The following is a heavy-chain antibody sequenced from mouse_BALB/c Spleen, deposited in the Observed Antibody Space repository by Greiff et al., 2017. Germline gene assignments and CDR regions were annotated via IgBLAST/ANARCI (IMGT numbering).Heavy chain of an antibody. Sequence: VQLQQSGAELVRPGALVKLSCKASGFNIKDYYMHWVKQRPEQGLEWIGWIDPENGNTIYDPKFQGKASITADTSSNTAYLQLSSLTSEDTAVYYCAKLGRGIGYYFDDWGQGTTLTVSS. D-gene: IGHD4-1*01. J-gene: IGHJ2*01. V-gene: IGHV14-1*02. CDR2: IDPENGNT. CDR3: AKLGRGIGYYFDD. CDR1: GFNIKDYY.